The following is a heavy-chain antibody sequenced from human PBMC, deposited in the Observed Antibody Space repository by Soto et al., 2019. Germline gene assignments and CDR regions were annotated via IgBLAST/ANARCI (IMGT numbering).Heavy chain of an antibody. CDR3: ATPRSWYHRQAPNWFDP. CDR2: FDPEDGET. J-gene: IGHJ5*02. V-gene: IGHV1-24*01. D-gene: IGHD6-13*01. CDR1: GYTLTELS. Sequence: ASVKVSCKVSGYTLTELSMHWVRQAPGKGLEWMGGFDPEDGETIYAQKFQGRVTMTEDTSTDTAYMELSSLRSEDTAVYYCATPRSWYHRQAPNWFDPWGQGTLVTVSS.